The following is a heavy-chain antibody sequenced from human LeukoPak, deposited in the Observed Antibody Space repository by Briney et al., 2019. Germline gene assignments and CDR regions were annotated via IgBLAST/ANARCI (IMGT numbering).Heavy chain of an antibody. CDR1: GYTFSTYD. V-gene: IGHV1-18*01. Sequence: ASVKVSCKTSGYTFSTYDITWVRQAPGQGLEWLGWISTNNGDTNYVERFQGRVTMTTDTSTSTAYMELRSLRSDDTAMYFCARDRTAHLATVVVPDAFDIWGQGTMVTVSS. D-gene: IGHD3-22*01. CDR3: ARDRTAHLATVVVPDAFDI. J-gene: IGHJ3*02. CDR2: ISTNNGDT.